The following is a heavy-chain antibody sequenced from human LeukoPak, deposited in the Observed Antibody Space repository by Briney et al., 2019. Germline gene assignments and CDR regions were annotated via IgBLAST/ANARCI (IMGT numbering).Heavy chain of an antibody. CDR3: ARPGGLGGIAAAAHLGY. CDR1: GYAFASYG. V-gene: IGHV1-18*01. CDR2: ISAYNGNT. J-gene: IGHJ4*02. Sequence: PGASVKVSCQASGYAFASYGITWVRQAPGQGLEWMGWISAYNGNTNYAQKLQGRVTMTTDTSTSTAYVELRSLRSDDTAVYYCARPGGLGGIAAAAHLGYWGQGTLVTVSS. D-gene: IGHD6-13*01.